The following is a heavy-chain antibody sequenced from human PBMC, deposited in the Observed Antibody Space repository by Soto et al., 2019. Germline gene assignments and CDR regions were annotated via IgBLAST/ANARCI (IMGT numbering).Heavy chain of an antibody. V-gene: IGHV4-59*01. J-gene: IGHJ6*02. CDR1: GASISRYY. D-gene: IGHD3-10*01. CDR3: ARRYGSGSWHYYGMDV. Sequence: PSETLSLTCTVSGASISRYYWSWIRQSPGKGLEWIGYLYNTGSTIYNPSLKSRVTISVDTSKNQFSLKMNSVTAADTAVYYCARRYGSGSWHYYGMDVWGQGTTVTVSS. CDR2: LYNTGST.